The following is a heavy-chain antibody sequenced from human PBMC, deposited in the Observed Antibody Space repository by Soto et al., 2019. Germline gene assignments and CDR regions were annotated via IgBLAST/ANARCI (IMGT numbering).Heavy chain of an antibody. J-gene: IGHJ6*02. CDR3: ARDYYGMDV. CDR1: GGSITSGGYS. V-gene: IGHV4-30-2*06. Sequence: QLQLQESGSGLVKPSQTLSLTCTVSGGSITSGGYSWTWIRQSPGKGLEWIGYTYQSGSAYYNPSLKSRVTISVDRSKNQFSLNLTSVTAADTAAYYCARDYYGMDVWGQGTTVTVSS. CDR2: TYQSGSA.